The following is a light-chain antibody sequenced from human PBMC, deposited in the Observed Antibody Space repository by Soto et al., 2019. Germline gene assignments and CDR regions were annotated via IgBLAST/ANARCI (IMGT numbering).Light chain of an antibody. J-gene: IGKJ1*01. CDR2: GAS. Sequence: IVMTQSPATLSVSPGQRATLSCRASQSVSTNLAWYQQKPGQAPRLLIYGASTRATGIPARFSGSGSGTEFTLTISGLQSEDFAVYYCQQYSNWPPWTFGQGTRVDFK. CDR1: QSVSTN. V-gene: IGKV3D-15*01. CDR3: QQYSNWPPWT.